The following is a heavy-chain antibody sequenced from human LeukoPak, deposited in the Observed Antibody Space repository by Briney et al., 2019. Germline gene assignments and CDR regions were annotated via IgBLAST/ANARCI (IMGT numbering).Heavy chain of an antibody. CDR1: GFTFSNAW. J-gene: IGHJ4*02. V-gene: IGHV3-15*01. Sequence: PGGSLRLSCAASGFTFSNAWMSWVRQAPGKGLEWVGRIKSKTDGGTTDYAAPVKGRFTISRDNSKNTLYLQMNSLRAEDTAVYYCARDLGHTSGLDYWGQGTLVTVSS. CDR2: IKSKTDGGTT. D-gene: IGHD3-10*01. CDR3: ARDLGHTSGLDY.